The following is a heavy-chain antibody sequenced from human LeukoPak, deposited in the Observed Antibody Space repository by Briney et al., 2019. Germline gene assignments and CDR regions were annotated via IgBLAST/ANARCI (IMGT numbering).Heavy chain of an antibody. CDR1: GGSFSGYY. CDR2: INHSGST. D-gene: IGHD3-3*01. J-gene: IGHJ6*04. Sequence: SETLSLTCAVYGGSFSGYYWSWIRQPPGKGLEWIGEINHSGSTNYNPSLKSRVTISVDTSKNQFSLKLSSVTAADTAVYYCARLPIFLVDVWGKGTAVTVSS. CDR3: ARLPIFLVDV. V-gene: IGHV4-34*01.